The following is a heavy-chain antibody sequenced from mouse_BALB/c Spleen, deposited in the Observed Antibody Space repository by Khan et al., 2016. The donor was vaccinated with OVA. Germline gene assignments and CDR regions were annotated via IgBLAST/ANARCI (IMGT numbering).Heavy chain of an antibody. CDR2: IDPVSVNG. Sequence: EVQLQQSGAELVKPGASVKLSCTTSGFNIRDTHIHGVKQRPEQGLEWIGRIDPVSVNGKNAPKFQGKATITSDTSSNTAYLQLSSLTSEDTAVYFGALDDDRGGGDWYFDVWGAGTTVTVSS. J-gene: IGHJ1*01. CDR3: ALDDDRGGGDWYFDV. CDR1: GFNIRDTH. V-gene: IGHV14-3*02. D-gene: IGHD2-4*01.